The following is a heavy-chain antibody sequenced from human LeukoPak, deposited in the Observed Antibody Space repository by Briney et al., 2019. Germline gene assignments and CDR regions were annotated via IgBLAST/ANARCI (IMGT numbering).Heavy chain of an antibody. CDR1: GGSFSGYY. CDR3: ARHLSGWYDVGLHY. CDR2: IYYSGST. V-gene: IGHV4-39*01. J-gene: IGHJ4*02. Sequence: SETLSLTCAVYGGSFSGYYWGWIRQPPGEGLEWIGSIYYSGSTYYNPSLRSRVSISVDTSKNQFSLKLSSVTAADTAVYYCARHLSGWYDVGLHYWGQGTLVTVSS. D-gene: IGHD6-19*01.